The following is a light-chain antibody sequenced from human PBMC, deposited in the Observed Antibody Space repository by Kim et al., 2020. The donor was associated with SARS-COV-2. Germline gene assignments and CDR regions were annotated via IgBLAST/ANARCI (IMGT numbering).Light chain of an antibody. V-gene: IGLV3-1*01. CDR2: QDN. CDR3: QAWDSGTDV. Sequence: SYELTQPPSVSVSPGQTVSITCSGDKLGDKYVCWYQQKPGQSPVLVIYQDNKWPSGIPGRFSGSNSGNTATLTISGTQPRDEATYYCQAWDSGTDVFGPGTKVTVL. CDR1: KLGDKY. J-gene: IGLJ1*01.